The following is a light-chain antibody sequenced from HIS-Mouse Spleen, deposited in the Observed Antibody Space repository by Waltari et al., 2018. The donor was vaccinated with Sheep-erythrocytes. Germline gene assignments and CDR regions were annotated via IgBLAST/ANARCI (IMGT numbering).Light chain of an antibody. Sequence: PASVSGSPGQSITISCTGTSSDVGSYNLVSWYQQKPGQAPRLLIYDASNRATGIPARFSGSGSGTDFTLTISSLEPEDFAVYYCQQRSNWPLTFGPGTKVDIK. V-gene: IGKV3-11*01. CDR2: DAS. CDR3: QQRSNWPLT. J-gene: IGKJ3*01. CDR1: SDVGSY.